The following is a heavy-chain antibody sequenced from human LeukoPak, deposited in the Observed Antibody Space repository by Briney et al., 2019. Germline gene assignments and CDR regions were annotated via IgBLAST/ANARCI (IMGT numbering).Heavy chain of an antibody. Sequence: GGSLRLSCAASGFTFSNYSMNWVRQAPGKGLEWVSYISSSSSTIYYADSVKGRFTISRDNAKNSLYLQMNSLRAEDTAVYYCARGSTYYDSSGQVPFDYWGQGTLVTVSS. CDR2: ISSSSSTI. CDR1: GFTFSNYS. D-gene: IGHD3-22*01. CDR3: ARGSTYYDSSGQVPFDY. V-gene: IGHV3-48*01. J-gene: IGHJ4*02.